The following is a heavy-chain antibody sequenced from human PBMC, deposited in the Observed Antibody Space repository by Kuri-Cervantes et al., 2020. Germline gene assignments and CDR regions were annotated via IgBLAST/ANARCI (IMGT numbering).Heavy chain of an antibody. CDR2: IIPIFGTA. D-gene: IGHD6-19*01. V-gene: IGHV1-69*06. J-gene: IGHJ4*02. CDR1: GGTFSSYA. CDR3: AADGYSSGWYGY. Sequence: SVKVSCKASGGTFSSYAISWVRQAPGRGLEWMGGIIPIFGTANYAQKFQGRVTITADKSTSTAYMELSSLRSEDTAVYYCAADGYSSGWYGYWGQGTLVTVSS.